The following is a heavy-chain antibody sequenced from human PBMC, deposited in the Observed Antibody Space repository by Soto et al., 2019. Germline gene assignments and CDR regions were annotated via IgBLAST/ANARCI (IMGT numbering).Heavy chain of an antibody. D-gene: IGHD3-22*01. CDR1: GYTFTAYG. Sequence: QVQMVQSGPEVKMPGASVKVSCKTSGYTFTAYGLAWLRQAPGQRPEWMGWVSTNADRTNYARKFKGRVTMTTDRSTTTTSMELRSLGTDDTAVYYCARELNTESSAYYSFAFWGQGTLVTVSS. V-gene: IGHV1-18*01. J-gene: IGHJ4*02. CDR2: VSTNADRT. CDR3: ARELNTESSAYYSFAF.